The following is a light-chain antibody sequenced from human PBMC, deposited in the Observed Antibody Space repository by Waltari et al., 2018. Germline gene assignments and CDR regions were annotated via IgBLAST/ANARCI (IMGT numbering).Light chain of an antibody. CDR1: RSDIDYNY. CDR2: EVN. J-gene: IGLJ2*01. V-gene: IGLV2-8*01. Sequence: QSALTQPPSAYGSPGQSVTISCTGNRSDIDYNYVSWYQQHPGKAPKVVIYEVNKRPSGVPDRFSGAKSGNAASLTVSGLQAEDEADYYCNSYAGIIILFGGGTKLTVL. CDR3: NSYAGIIIL.